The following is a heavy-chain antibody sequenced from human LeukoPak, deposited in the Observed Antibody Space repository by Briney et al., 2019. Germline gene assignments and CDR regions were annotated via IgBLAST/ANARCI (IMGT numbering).Heavy chain of an antibody. V-gene: IGHV4-59*01. CDR1: GGSISSYY. D-gene: IGHD3-10*01. J-gene: IGHJ4*02. CDR2: IYYSGST. CDR3: ARDPIGEGLSD. Sequence: SETLSLTCTVSGGSISSYYWSWIRQPPGKGLGWIGYIYYSGSTNYNPSLKSRVTISVDTSKNQFSLKLGSVTAADTAVYYCARDPIGEGLSDWGQGTLVTVSS.